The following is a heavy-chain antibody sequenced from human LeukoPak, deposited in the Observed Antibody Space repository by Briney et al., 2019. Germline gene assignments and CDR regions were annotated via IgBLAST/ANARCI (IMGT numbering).Heavy chain of an antibody. CDR2: ISSSSSTI. V-gene: IGHV3-48*04. J-gene: IGHJ4*02. D-gene: IGHD4-17*01. CDR1: GFTFSSYW. CDR3: ARSHDYGDYVFDY. Sequence: GGSLRLSCAASGFTFSSYWMSWVRQAPGKGLEWVSYISSSSSTIYYADSVKGRFTISRDNAKNSLYLQMNSLRAEDTAVYYCARSHDYGDYVFDYWGQGTLVTVSS.